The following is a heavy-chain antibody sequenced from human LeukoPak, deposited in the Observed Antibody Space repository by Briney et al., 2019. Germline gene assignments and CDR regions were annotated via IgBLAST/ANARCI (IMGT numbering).Heavy chain of an antibody. D-gene: IGHD3-10*01. Sequence: SVKVSCKASGGTFSSYAISWVRQAPGQGLEWMGGIIPIFGTANYTQKFQGRVTITADESTSTAYMELSSLRSEDTAVYYCARSLRFGEFSDYWGQGTLVTVSS. CDR2: IIPIFGTA. V-gene: IGHV1-69*01. CDR1: GGTFSSYA. CDR3: ARSLRFGEFSDY. J-gene: IGHJ4*02.